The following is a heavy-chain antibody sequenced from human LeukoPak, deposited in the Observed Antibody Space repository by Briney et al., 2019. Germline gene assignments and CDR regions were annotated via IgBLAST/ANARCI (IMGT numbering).Heavy chain of an antibody. CDR2: ISSSSSYI. CDR1: GFTFSSYS. J-gene: IGHJ3*02. Sequence: GGSLRLSCAASGFTFSSYSMNWVRQAPGKGLEWVSSISSSSSYIYYADSVKSRFTISRDNAKTSLYLQMNSLRAEDTAVYYCARALPSPLYSGSYADAFDIWGQGTMVTVSS. CDR3: ARALPSPLYSGSYADAFDI. D-gene: IGHD1-26*01. V-gene: IGHV3-21*01.